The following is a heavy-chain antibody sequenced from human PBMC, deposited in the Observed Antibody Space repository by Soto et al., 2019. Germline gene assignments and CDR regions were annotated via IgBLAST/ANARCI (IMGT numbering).Heavy chain of an antibody. CDR2: INAYNGNT. J-gene: IGHJ3*02. CDR1: GYTFTSYG. D-gene: IGHD3-22*01. Sequence: EASVKVSCKASGYTFTSYGISWVRQAPGQGLKWMGWINAYNGNTNYAQKLQGRVTMTTDTSTSTAYMELRSLRSDDTAVYYCARGRHYYDSSGYLAQGAFDIWGQGTMVTVSS. V-gene: IGHV1-18*01. CDR3: ARGRHYYDSSGYLAQGAFDI.